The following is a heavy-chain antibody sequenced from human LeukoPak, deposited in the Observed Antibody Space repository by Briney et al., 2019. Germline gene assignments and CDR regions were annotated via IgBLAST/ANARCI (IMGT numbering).Heavy chain of an antibody. CDR1: GGSISSYY. Sequence: SETLSLTCTVSGGSISSYYWSWIRQPAGKGLEWIGRIYTSGSTNYNPSLKSRVTMSVETSKNQFSLKLSSVTAADTAVYYCARALLNYYGSGDYFDYWGQGTLVTVSS. V-gene: IGHV4-4*07. J-gene: IGHJ4*02. CDR2: IYTSGST. D-gene: IGHD3-10*01. CDR3: ARALLNYYGSGDYFDY.